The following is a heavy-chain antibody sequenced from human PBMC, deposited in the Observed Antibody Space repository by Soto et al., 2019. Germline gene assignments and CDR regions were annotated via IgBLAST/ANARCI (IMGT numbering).Heavy chain of an antibody. J-gene: IGHJ4*02. V-gene: IGHV1-2*04. Sequence: ASVKVSCKASGYTFTGYYMHWVRQAPGQGLEWMGWINPNSGGTNYAQKFQGWVTMTRDTSISTAYMELSRLRSDDTAVYYCAHRPRGYSYHFDYWGQGTLVTVSS. CDR2: INPNSGGT. D-gene: IGHD5-18*01. CDR3: AHRPRGYSYHFDY. CDR1: GYTFTGYY.